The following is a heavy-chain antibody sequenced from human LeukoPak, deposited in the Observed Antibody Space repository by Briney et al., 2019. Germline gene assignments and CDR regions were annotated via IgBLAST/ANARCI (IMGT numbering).Heavy chain of an antibody. J-gene: IGHJ4*02. Sequence: SETLSLTCTVSGGPISSGSYYWSWIRQPAGKGLEWIGRIYTSGSTNYNPSLKSRVTISVDTSKNQFSLKLSSVTAADTAVYYCARANYDGSDYWGQGTLVTVSS. D-gene: IGHD3-22*01. CDR3: ARANYDGSDY. V-gene: IGHV4-61*02. CDR2: IYTSGST. CDR1: GGPISSGSYY.